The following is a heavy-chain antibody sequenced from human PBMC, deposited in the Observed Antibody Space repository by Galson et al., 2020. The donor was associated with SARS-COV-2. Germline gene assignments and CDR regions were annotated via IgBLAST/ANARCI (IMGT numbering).Heavy chain of an antibody. CDR3: VRYRLTYFDY. V-gene: IGHV2-5*02. J-gene: IGHJ4*02. CDR2: IYWDDDK. CDR1: GFSLSTTTMA. Sequence: KMSGPTLVKPTQTLTLTCTFSGFSLSTTTMAVGWIRQPPGKALEWLALIYWDDDKRYSPSLKNRLAITKDTSKNQVVRTMATMDPSDTATYYCVRYRLTYFDYWGQGTLVTVSS. D-gene: IGHD1-1*01.